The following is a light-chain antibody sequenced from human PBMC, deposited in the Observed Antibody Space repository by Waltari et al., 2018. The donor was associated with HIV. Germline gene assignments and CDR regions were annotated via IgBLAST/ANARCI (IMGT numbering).Light chain of an antibody. CDR3: QSTDSSGISWV. CDR1: ASSKLY. J-gene: IGLJ3*02. Sequence: SYGLTQPPSVSVSPGQTAKITCSGGASSKLYPSWYQQKPGQAPVLFIYKDIERPSGIPERFSGSRSGTTVTLTISGVQEEDEADYYCQSTDSSGISWVFGGGTKVTVL. CDR2: KDI. V-gene: IGLV3-25*03.